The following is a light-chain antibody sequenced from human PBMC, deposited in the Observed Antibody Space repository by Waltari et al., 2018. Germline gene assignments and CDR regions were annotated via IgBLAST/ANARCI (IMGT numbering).Light chain of an antibody. CDR2: DVN. CDR1: SSNVGEPTL. J-gene: IGLJ2*01. V-gene: IGLV2-23*02. Sequence: QSALTQPASVSGSPGQSSTISCTGTSSNVGEPTLFPWYHQHPGKAPQLIIYDVNKRPSGISHRLSGSKSGNTASLTISGLQADDESDYYCCSYAGDSTLIFGGGTKLTVL. CDR3: CSYAGDSTLI.